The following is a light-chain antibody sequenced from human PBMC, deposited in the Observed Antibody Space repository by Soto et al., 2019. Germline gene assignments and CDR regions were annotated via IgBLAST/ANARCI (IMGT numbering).Light chain of an antibody. J-gene: IGKJ4*01. CDR3: QQSENGPLT. V-gene: IGKV1-33*01. CDR1: QDINKY. CDR2: DAS. Sequence: DIQMTQSPSSLSASVGDRITITCQASQDINKYLNWYQQKLGKAPKLLIYDASNLQRGVPSRFSGSGSGTHFSLSISRLQPEDIATYYCQQSENGPLTFGGATKVEIK.